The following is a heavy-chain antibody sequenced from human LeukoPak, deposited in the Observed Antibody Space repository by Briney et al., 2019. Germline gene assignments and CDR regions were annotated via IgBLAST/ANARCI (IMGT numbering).Heavy chain of an antibody. CDR2: FDPEDGET. D-gene: IGHD3-10*01. CDR1: GYTLTELS. J-gene: IGHJ4*02. Sequence: ASVKVSCKVSGYTLTELSMHWVRQAPGKGLEWMGGFDPEDGETIYAQKFQGRVTMTEDTSTDTAYMELSSPRSEDTAVYYCATAVRGETGSYFPPLSPDDYWGQGTLVTVSS. CDR3: ATAVRGETGSYFPPLSPDDY. V-gene: IGHV1-24*01.